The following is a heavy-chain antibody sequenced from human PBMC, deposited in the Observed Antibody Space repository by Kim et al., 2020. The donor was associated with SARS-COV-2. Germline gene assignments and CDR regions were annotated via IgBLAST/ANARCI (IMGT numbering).Heavy chain of an antibody. CDR2: IKQDGSEK. CDR3: ARVTDYYDSSGLDP. D-gene: IGHD3-22*01. Sequence: GGSLRLSCAASGFTFSSYWMSWVRQAPGKGLEWVANIKQDGSEKYYVDSVKGRFTISRDNAKNSLYLQMNSLRAEDTAVYYCARVTDYYDSSGLDPCGRGTLVTVSS. V-gene: IGHV3-7*01. CDR1: GFTFSSYW. J-gene: IGHJ5*02.